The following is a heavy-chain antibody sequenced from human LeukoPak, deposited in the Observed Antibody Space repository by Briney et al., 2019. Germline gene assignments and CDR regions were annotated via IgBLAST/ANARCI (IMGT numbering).Heavy chain of an antibody. CDR1: GGSFSGYY. Sequence: SETLSLTCAVYGGSFSGYYWSWIRQPPGKGLEWIGEINHSGSTNYNPSLKSRVTISVDTSKNQFSLKLGSVTAADTAVYYCARGRYYYDVSGYYGNWFDPWGQGTLVTVSS. V-gene: IGHV4-34*01. CDR3: ARGRYYYDVSGYYGNWFDP. J-gene: IGHJ5*02. D-gene: IGHD3-22*01. CDR2: INHSGST.